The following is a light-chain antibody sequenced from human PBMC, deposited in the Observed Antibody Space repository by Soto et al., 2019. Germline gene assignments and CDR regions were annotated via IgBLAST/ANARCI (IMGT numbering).Light chain of an antibody. Sequence: SVLPQPHSASGTPGQRVTISCSRSSSNIGTSSVHWFQQLPGTAPKLLISTTNQRPSGVPERFSGSKSGTSASLAISGLQSEDEADYYCAAWDDSLNGHVFGTGTKVTVL. CDR2: TTN. CDR1: SSNIGTSS. V-gene: IGLV1-44*01. J-gene: IGLJ1*01. CDR3: AAWDDSLNGHV.